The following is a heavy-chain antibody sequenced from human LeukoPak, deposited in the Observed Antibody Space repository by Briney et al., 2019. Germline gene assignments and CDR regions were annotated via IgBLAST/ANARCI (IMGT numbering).Heavy chain of an antibody. CDR3: AREATAACTLGDY. V-gene: IGHV1-46*01. CDR2: INPFDGST. Sequence: ASVKVSCKTSGYTFTNYYMHWVRQAPGQGLEWMGIINPFDGSTTYAQKFQGRVTMTRDASTSTAYMGLSSLRSEDTAVYYCAREATAACTLGDYWGQGTLVTVST. J-gene: IGHJ4*02. CDR1: GYTFTNYY. D-gene: IGHD6-13*01.